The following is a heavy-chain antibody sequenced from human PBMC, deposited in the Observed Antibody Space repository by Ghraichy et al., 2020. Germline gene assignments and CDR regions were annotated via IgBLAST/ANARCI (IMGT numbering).Heavy chain of an antibody. CDR2: ISWDGGST. CDR1: GFTFDDYT. Sequence: GGSLRLSCAASGFTFDDYTMHWVRQAPGKGLEWVSLISWDGGSTYYADSVKGRFTISRDNSKNSLYLQMNSLRTEDTALYYCAKVSGRWLQGGLFDYWGQGTLVTVSS. D-gene: IGHD5-24*01. CDR3: AKVSGRWLQGGLFDY. J-gene: IGHJ4*02. V-gene: IGHV3-43*01.